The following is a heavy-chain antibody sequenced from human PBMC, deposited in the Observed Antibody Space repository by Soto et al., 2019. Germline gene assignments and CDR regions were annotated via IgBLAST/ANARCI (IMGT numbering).Heavy chain of an antibody. D-gene: IGHD3-10*01. Sequence: GGSLRLSCAASGFTFSSYEMNWVRQAPGKGLEWVSYISSSGSTIYYADSVKGRFTISRDNAKNSLYLQMNSLRAEDTAVYYCARPIWFGELSPPDYWGQGTLVTVSS. CDR3: ARPIWFGELSPPDY. CDR1: GFTFSSYE. J-gene: IGHJ4*02. CDR2: ISSSGSTI. V-gene: IGHV3-48*03.